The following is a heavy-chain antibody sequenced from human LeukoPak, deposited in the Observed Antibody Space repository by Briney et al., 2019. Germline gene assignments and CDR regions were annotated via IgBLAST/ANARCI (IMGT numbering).Heavy chain of an antibody. J-gene: IGHJ4*02. CDR3: ARAPSYSDRSGYYYFDS. Sequence: ASVKVSCKASGYTFSDYSLHWVRQAPGQGLEWMGWINPNSGGTNSAQKFQGRVTMTRDTSVSTAYIELSRLSSDDTAMYYCARAPSYSDRSGYYYFDSWGQGTLVTVSS. V-gene: IGHV1-2*02. CDR1: GYTFSDYS. CDR2: INPNSGGT. D-gene: IGHD3-22*01.